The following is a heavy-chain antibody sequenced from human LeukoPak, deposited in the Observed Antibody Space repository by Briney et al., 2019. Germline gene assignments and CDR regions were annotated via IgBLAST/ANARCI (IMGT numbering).Heavy chain of an antibody. CDR3: ARREGGFYSGGIDY. J-gene: IGHJ4*02. V-gene: IGHV3-11*04. CDR1: GFTVSSNY. Sequence: NPGGSLRLSCAASGFTVSSNYMSWLRQAPGKGLEWLSYIRSSGRTIYYADSVEGRFTISTDNTKNSLYLQMNSRRAEETAVYYCARREGGFYSGGIDYWGQGTLVTVSS. CDR2: IRSSGRTI. D-gene: IGHD1-26*01.